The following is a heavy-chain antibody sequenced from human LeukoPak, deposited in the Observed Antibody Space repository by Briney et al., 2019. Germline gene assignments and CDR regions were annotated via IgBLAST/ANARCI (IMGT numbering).Heavy chain of an antibody. CDR2: ISGSGGST. Sequence: QSGGSLRLSCAASGFTFSSYAMSWVRQAPGKGLEWVSAISGSGGSTYYADSVKGRFTISRDNSKNTLYLQMNSLRAEDTAVYYCAKEQYSSSWFHHAFDIWGQGTMVTVSS. CDR3: AKEQYSSSWFHHAFDI. CDR1: GFTFSSYA. V-gene: IGHV3-23*01. D-gene: IGHD6-13*01. J-gene: IGHJ3*02.